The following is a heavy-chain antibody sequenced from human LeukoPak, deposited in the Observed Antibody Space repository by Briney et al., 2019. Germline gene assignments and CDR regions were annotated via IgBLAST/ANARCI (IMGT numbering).Heavy chain of an antibody. CDR3: ARDKVIASAGTPNWFDP. CDR1: GYTFTSFG. CDR2: ISAYDGNT. D-gene: IGHD6-13*01. V-gene: IGHV1-18*01. J-gene: IGHJ5*02. Sequence: ASVKVSCKASGYTFTSFGISWVRQAPGQGLEWVGWISAYDGNTNHAQRFQDRVTMTTDTSTTTAYMELRSLRSDDTAVYYCARDKVIASAGTPNWFDPWGQGTLVTVSS.